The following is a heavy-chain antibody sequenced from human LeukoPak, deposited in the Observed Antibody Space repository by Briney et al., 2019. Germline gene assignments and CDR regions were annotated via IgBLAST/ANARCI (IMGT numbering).Heavy chain of an antibody. D-gene: IGHD2-15*01. CDR2: INPSGGST. CDR1: GYTFTSYY. CDR3: ATVGGRYCSGGSCSNWFDP. Sequence: ASVKVSCKASGYTFTSYYMHWVRQAPGQGLEWMGIINPSGGSTSYAQKFQGRVTMTEDTSTDTAYMELSSLRSEDTAVYYCATVGGRYCSGGSCSNWFDPWGQGTLVTVSS. J-gene: IGHJ5*02. V-gene: IGHV1-46*01.